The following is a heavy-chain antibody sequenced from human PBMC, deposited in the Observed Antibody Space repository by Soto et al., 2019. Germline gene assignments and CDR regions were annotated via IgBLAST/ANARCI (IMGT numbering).Heavy chain of an antibody. J-gene: IGHJ4*02. D-gene: IGHD3-16*02. CDR2: IDWHDDK. V-gene: IGHV2-5*01. CDR3: ARTITCGGVLVASLAY. Sequence: SGPTLVNPTQTLTLTCSVSGFSLSTSGVAVAWIRQPPGKALEWLALIDWHDDKCYSPSLKSRLTITKDTSKSQVVLTMTSMDPVDTATYYCARTITCGGVLVASLAYWGQGTLVTVSS. CDR1: GFSLSTSGVA.